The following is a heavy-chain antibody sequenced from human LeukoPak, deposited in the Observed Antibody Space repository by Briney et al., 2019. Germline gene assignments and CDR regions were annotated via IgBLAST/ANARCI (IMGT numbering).Heavy chain of an antibody. CDR1: GYSFTSYW. V-gene: IGHV5-51*01. J-gene: IGHJ3*02. CDR2: IYPGDSDT. D-gene: IGHD3-22*01. Sequence: GESLKIPCKGSGYSFTSYWIGWVRQMPGKGLEWRGIIYPGDSDTRYSPSFQGQVTISADKSISTAYLQWSSLKASDTAIYYCARQAYGSHFDAFDIWGQGTMVTVSS. CDR3: ARQAYGSHFDAFDI.